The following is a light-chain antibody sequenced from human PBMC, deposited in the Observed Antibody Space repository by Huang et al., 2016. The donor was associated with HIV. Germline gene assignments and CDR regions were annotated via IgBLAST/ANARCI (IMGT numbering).Light chain of an antibody. CDR2: DAS. CDR1: QTVGSY. V-gene: IGKV3-11*01. Sequence: EVVLTQSPATLSLSPGERATLSCRASQTVGSYLAWYQQKPGQSPRLLIYDASNRATGIPARFRGSGYGTDFTLTISTLEPEDFAVYYCQQRVNWPLTFGGGTKVEIK. CDR3: QQRVNWPLT. J-gene: IGKJ4*01.